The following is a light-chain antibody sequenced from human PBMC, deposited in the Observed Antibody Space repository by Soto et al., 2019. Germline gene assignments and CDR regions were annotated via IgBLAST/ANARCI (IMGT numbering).Light chain of an antibody. V-gene: IGLV7-46*01. Sequence: VVTQEPSLTVSPGGTVTLTCGSSTGAVTNGHYPYWFQQKPGQAPRTLIYDTTNRHSWTPARFSGSLLGGKAALTLSGAQPEDEAEYYCLPSYNGPYVFGTGTKVTVL. CDR2: DTT. CDR1: TGAVTNGHY. J-gene: IGLJ1*01. CDR3: LPSYNGPYV.